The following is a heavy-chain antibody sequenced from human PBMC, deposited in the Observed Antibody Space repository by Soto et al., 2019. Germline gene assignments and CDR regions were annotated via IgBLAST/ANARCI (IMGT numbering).Heavy chain of an antibody. CDR3: ARVVPGAEAWFGP. D-gene: IGHD2-2*01. CDR2: ISLYSDGA. Sequence: ASVKVSCKTSGYTFSNYGITWVRQAPGQPLEWLGWISLYSDGANYAQKFQGRVSMTTDTSTTTAYMELRSLRSDDTAVYYCARVVPGAEAWFGPWGQGTLVTVSS. V-gene: IGHV1-18*01. CDR1: GYTFSNYG. J-gene: IGHJ5*02.